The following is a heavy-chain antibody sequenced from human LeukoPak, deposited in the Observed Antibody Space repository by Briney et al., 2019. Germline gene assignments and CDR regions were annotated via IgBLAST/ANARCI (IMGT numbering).Heavy chain of an antibody. CDR1: GFTFSNYA. Sequence: GGSLRLSCAASGFTFSNYAMHWVRQAPGKGLEWVAVISYDGSNKYSADSVKGRFTISRDNSKNTLYMQMNSLRAEDTAVYYCNYYYYYMDVWGKGTTVTISS. CDR3: NYYYYYMDV. J-gene: IGHJ6*03. V-gene: IGHV3-30*04. CDR2: ISYDGSNK.